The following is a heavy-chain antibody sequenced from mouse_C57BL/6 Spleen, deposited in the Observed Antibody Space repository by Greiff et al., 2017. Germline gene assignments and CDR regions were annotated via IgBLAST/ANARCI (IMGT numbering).Heavy chain of an antibody. V-gene: IGHV1-15*01. J-gene: IGHJ2*01. D-gene: IGHD1-1*01. CDR1: GYTFTDYE. Sequence: VQLQQSGAELVRPGASVTLSCKASGYTFTDYEMHWVKQTPVHGLEWIGAIDPETGGTAYNQKFKGKAILTADKSSSTAYMELRSLTSEDSAVDYCTRWGTTVVATGDYWGQGTTLTVSS. CDR3: TRWGTTVVATGDY. CDR2: IDPETGGT.